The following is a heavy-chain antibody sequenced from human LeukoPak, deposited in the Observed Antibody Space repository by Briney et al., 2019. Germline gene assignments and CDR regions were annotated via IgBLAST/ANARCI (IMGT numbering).Heavy chain of an antibody. CDR1: GFTFSSYD. Sequence: GGSLRLSCAASGFTFSSYDMHWVRQATGKGLEWVSAIGTAGDTYYPGSVKGRFTISRENAKNSLYLQMNSLRAGDTAVYYCAKGGLQTRNWYFALWGRGTLVTVSS. D-gene: IGHD5-18*01. J-gene: IGHJ2*01. CDR3: AKGGLQTRNWYFAL. V-gene: IGHV3-13*01. CDR2: IGTAGDT.